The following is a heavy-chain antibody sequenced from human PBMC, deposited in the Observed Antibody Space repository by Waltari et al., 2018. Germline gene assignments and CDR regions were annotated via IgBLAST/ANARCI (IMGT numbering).Heavy chain of an antibody. V-gene: IGHV3-33*03. CDR2: RGYDGRKK. J-gene: IGHJ4*02. CDR1: GFTFSSYG. Sequence: QVQLVESGGGVVQPGRSLRLSCAASGFTFSSYGLHWGRQAPGKGREGGAGRGYDGRKKDEADAGKGRVTSARDKAKNTLDLQRNSRRAEDTAREDGAKERTDGDDGGQGTRGT. CDR3: AKERTDGDD.